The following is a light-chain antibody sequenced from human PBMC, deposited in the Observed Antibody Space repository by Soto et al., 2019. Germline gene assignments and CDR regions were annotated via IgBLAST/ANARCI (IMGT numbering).Light chain of an antibody. CDR1: RSNIGAGYA. CDR3: QSYDTILSASV. Sequence: QTVVTQPPSVSGAPGQRVTISCTGSRSNIGAGYAVHWYQQLPGTAPKLLIYDNTNRPSGVPDRFSASESGTSASLAITGLQSEDEADYYCQSYDTILSASVFGGGTKLTVL. J-gene: IGLJ2*01. V-gene: IGLV1-40*01. CDR2: DNT.